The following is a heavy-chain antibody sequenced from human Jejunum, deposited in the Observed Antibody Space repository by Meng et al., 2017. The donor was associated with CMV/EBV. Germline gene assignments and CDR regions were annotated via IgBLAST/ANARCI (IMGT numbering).Heavy chain of an antibody. CDR1: GFTFSDYA. V-gene: IGHV3-23*01. D-gene: IGHD3/OR15-3a*01. CDR3: ARGAPWTDYDY. CDR2: IGASGGST. Sequence: SCAASGFTFSDYAMGWVRQTPGKGLEWVSGIGASGGSTYYADSVKGRFTISRDNINNILYLQMHSLRADDTAVYYCARGAPWTDYDYWGQGTLVTVSS. J-gene: IGHJ4*02.